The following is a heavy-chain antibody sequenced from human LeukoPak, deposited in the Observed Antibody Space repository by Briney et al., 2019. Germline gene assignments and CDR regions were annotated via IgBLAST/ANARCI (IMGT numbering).Heavy chain of an antibody. CDR2: VYYSGST. V-gene: IGHV4-61*08. Sequence: PSETLSLTCTVSGGSVSSDGFYWTWIRQPPGKGLEWIGYVYYSGSTNYNPSLKSRVTISLDTSKNQFSLKLNSVTAADTAVFYCARRLTRPEGFDSWGQGTLVTVSS. CDR3: ARRLTRPEGFDS. CDR1: GGSVSSDGFY. J-gene: IGHJ4*02. D-gene: IGHD3-9*01.